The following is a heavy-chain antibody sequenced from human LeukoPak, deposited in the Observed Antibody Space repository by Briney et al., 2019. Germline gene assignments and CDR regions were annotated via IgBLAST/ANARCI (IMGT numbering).Heavy chain of an antibody. CDR3: ARHGGRGYSSGWYPFDY. J-gene: IGHJ4*02. D-gene: IGHD6-19*01. V-gene: IGHV4-59*08. CDR2: IYYSGST. Sequence: SETLSLTCTVSGGSISSYYWSWIRQPPGKGLEWIGYIYYSGSTNYNPSLKSRVTISVDTSKNQFSLKLSSVTAADTAVYYCARHGGRGYSSGWYPFDYWGQGTLVTVSS. CDR1: GGSISSYY.